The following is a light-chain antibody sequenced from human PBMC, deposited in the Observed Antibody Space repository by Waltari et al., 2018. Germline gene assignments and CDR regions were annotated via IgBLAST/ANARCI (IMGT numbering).Light chain of an antibody. CDR1: SSDVGTYDL. Sequence: QSALTQPASVSGSPGQSITISCTGTSSDVGTYDLVSWYPEHPGKAPRLVSYEDLKRPSGVSKRFSGSKSGNAASLTISGLQTEDEADYYWCSYLGSSTWVFGGGTKLTVL. V-gene: IGLV2-23*01. CDR3: CSYLGSSTWV. CDR2: EDL. J-gene: IGLJ2*01.